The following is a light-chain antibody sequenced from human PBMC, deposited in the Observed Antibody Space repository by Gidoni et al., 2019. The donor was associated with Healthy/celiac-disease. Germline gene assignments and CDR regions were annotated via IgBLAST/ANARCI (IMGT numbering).Light chain of an antibody. CDR2: DAS. Sequence: EIVLPQSPATLSFSPGERATLSCRASQSVSSYLAWYQQKPGQAPRLLIYDASNRATGIPARFSGSGSGTDFTLTISSLEPEDFAVYYCQQRSNWPYTFGHGTKLEIK. V-gene: IGKV3-11*01. J-gene: IGKJ2*01. CDR3: QQRSNWPYT. CDR1: QSVSSY.